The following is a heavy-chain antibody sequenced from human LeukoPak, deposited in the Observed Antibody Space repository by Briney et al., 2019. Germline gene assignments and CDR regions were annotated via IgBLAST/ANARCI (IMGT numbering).Heavy chain of an antibody. V-gene: IGHV1-24*01. J-gene: IGHJ3*02. CDR2: FDPEDGET. Sequence: ASVKVSCKVSGHTLTELSMHWVRQAPGKGLEWMGGFDPEDGETIYAQKFQGRVTMTEDTSTDTAYMELSSLRSEDTAVYYCATTIRMTTEEERAFDIWGQGTMVTVSS. CDR3: ATTIRMTTEEERAFDI. D-gene: IGHD4-17*01. CDR1: GHTLTELS.